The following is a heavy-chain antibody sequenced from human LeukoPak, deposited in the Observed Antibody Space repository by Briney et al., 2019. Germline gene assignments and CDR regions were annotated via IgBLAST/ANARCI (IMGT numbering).Heavy chain of an antibody. CDR2: INSIGVDT. V-gene: IGHV3-64D*06. D-gene: IGHD3-16*02. J-gene: IGHJ6*02. CDR1: GFTFSSYA. Sequence: GGSLRLSCSASGFTFSSYAMQWVRQPPGKGLEYVSAINSIGVDTYYADPVKGRFTISRDNSKNTLYLQMSSLRTEDTAVFYCARHYVDIRTVGASYYYYGLDVWGQGTTVTVSS. CDR3: ARHYVDIRTVGASYYYYGLDV.